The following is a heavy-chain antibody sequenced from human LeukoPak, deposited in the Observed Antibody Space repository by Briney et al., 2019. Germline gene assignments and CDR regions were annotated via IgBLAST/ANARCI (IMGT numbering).Heavy chain of an antibody. CDR1: GFTFSTYS. D-gene: IGHD3-22*01. J-gene: IGHJ4*02. Sequence: PGGSLRLSCAASGFTFSTYSMNWVRQAPGKGLEWVSYISSSGGTIYYTDSVKGRFTISKDNSKSTLYLQMNSLRAEDTAVYYCARGMGSGYLNPVDYWGQGTLVTVSS. CDR3: ARGMGSGYLNPVDY. V-gene: IGHV3-48*01. CDR2: ISSSGGTI.